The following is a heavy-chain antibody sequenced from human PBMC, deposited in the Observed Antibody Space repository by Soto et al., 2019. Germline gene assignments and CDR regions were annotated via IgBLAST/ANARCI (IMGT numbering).Heavy chain of an antibody. Sequence: AGGSLRLSCAASGFTFSSYAMSWVRQAPGKGLEWVSAISGSGGSTYYADSVKGRFTFSRDNSKNTLYLQMNSLRAEDTAVYYCAKATYYYDSSGYYYFDYWGQGTLVTAPQ. D-gene: IGHD3-22*01. CDR1: GFTFSSYA. V-gene: IGHV3-23*01. CDR3: AKATYYYDSSGYYYFDY. J-gene: IGHJ4*02. CDR2: ISGSGGST.